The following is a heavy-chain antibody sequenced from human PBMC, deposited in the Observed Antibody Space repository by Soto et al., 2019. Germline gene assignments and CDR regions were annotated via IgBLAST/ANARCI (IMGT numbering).Heavy chain of an antibody. CDR1: GFTFSSYG. CDR2: ISYDGSNK. V-gene: IGHV3-30*18. CDR3: AKAAYQMLINNWFDH. J-gene: IGHJ5*02. Sequence: GGSLRLSCAASGFTFSSYGMHWVRQAPGKGLEWVAVISYDGSNKYYADSVKGRFTISRDNSKNTLYLQMNSLRAEDTAVYYCAKAAYQMLINNWFDHWGQGTQVTAPQ. D-gene: IGHD2-2*01.